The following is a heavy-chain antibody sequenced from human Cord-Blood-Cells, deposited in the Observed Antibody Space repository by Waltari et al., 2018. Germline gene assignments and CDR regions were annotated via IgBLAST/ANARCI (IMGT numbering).Heavy chain of an antibody. J-gene: IGHJ4*02. V-gene: IGHV4-34*01. D-gene: IGHD7-27*01. Sequence: QVQLQQWGAGLLKPSETLSLTCAVYGGSFSGYYWSWIRQPPGKGLEWIGEINHSGSTNYNPSLKSRVTISVDTSKNQFSLKLSSVTAADTAVYYCARGTHGTGDDYWGQRTLVTVSS. CDR2: INHSGST. CDR3: ARGTHGTGDDY. CDR1: GGSFSGYY.